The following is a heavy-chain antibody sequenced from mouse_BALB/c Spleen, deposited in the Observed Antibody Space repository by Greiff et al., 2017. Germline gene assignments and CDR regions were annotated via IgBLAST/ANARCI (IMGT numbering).Heavy chain of an antibody. J-gene: IGHJ4*01. D-gene: IGHD1-1*01. CDR2: ISYSGST. CDR1: GYSITSDYA. Sequence: EVMLVESGPGLVKPSQSLSLTCTVTGYSITSDYAWNWIRQFPGNKLEWMGYISYSGSTSYNPSLKSRISITRDTSKNQFFLQLNSVTTEDTATYYCARFAVYDYAMDYWGQGTSVTVSS. V-gene: IGHV3-2*02. CDR3: ARFAVYDYAMDY.